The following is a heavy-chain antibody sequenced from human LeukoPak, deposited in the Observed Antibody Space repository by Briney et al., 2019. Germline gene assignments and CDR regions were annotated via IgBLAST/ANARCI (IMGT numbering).Heavy chain of an antibody. CDR3: ATRRGSYTGRFDP. D-gene: IGHD3-16*01. CDR1: GGSFSGYY. V-gene: IGHV4-34*01. CDR2: INHSGST. Sequence: SETLSLTCAVYGGSFSGYYWSWIRQPPGKGLEWIGEINHSGSTNYNPSLKSRVTISVDTSKNQFSLKLSSVTAADTAVYYCATRRGSYTGRFDPWGQGTLVTVSP. J-gene: IGHJ5*02.